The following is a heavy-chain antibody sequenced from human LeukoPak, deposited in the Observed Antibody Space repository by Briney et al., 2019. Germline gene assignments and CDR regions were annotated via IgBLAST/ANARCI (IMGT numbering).Heavy chain of an antibody. J-gene: IGHJ6*03. CDR1: GGSISSYY. CDR3: ARGSYYYMDV. CDR2: IYYSGST. V-gene: IGHV4-59*08. Sequence: SETLSLTCTVSGGSISSYYWSWIRQPPGKGLEWIGYIYYSGSTNYNPSLKSRVTISVDTSKNQFSLNVSSVTAADTAVHYCARGSYYYMDVWGKGTTVTVSS. D-gene: IGHD2-15*01.